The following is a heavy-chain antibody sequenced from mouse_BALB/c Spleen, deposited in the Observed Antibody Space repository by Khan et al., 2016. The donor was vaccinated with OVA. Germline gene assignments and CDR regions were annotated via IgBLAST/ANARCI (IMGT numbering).Heavy chain of an antibody. CDR1: GFSFSSYT. CDR3: TRGGNYAHWDFDV. V-gene: IGHV5-6-4*01. J-gene: IGHJ1*01. D-gene: IGHD2-1*01. CDR2: ISSGSTST. Sequence: EVELVESGGGLVKPGGSLKLSCAASGFSFSSYTMSWVRQTPEKRLEWVATISSGSTSTYYPDSVTGRFTISRDNAKNTLFLQMSSLKSEDTAMYYCTRGGNYAHWDFDVWGAGTTVTVSS.